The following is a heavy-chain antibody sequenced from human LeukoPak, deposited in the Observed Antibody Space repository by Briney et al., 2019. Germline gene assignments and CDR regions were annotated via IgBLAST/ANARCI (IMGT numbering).Heavy chain of an antibody. Sequence: SETLSLTCAVYGVSFSGYYWSWIRQPPGKGLEWIGEINHSESTNYNPSLKSRVTISIDTSKNQFSLKLSSVTAADTAVYYCARARAVAGRTFGYWGQGALVTVSS. V-gene: IGHV4-34*01. D-gene: IGHD6-19*01. CDR1: GVSFSGYY. CDR2: INHSEST. CDR3: ARARAVAGRTFGY. J-gene: IGHJ4*02.